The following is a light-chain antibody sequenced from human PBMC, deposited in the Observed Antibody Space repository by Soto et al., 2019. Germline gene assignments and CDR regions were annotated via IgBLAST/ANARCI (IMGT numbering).Light chain of an antibody. CDR2: GAS. Sequence: EIVMTQSPATLSVSPGERAALSCRASQSIQSDLAWYQQKPGQGPRLLIYGASTRATGIPARFSGSGSGTEFTLTISRLQSEDFALYFCQQYNNWPWTFGQGTKV. CDR3: QQYNNWPWT. V-gene: IGKV3-15*01. CDR1: QSIQSD. J-gene: IGKJ1*01.